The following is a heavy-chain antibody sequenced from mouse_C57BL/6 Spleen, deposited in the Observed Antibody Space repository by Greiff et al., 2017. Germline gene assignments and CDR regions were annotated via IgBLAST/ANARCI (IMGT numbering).Heavy chain of an antibody. CDR2: IDPNSGGT. V-gene: IGHV1-72*01. CDR3: AVVLLMGYFDY. J-gene: IGHJ2*01. CDR1: GYTFTSYW. D-gene: IGHD2-12*01. Sequence: QVQLQQPGAELVKPGASVKLSCKASGYTFTSYWMHWVKQRPGRGLEWVGWIDPNSGGTKYNEKFKSKATLTVDKPSSTAYMQLSSLASEDSAVYYCAVVLLMGYFDYWGQGTTLTVSA.